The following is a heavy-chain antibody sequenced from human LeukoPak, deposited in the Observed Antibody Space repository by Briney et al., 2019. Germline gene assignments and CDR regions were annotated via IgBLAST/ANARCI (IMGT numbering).Heavy chain of an antibody. Sequence: GASVKVSCEGSGGTFIRYAISWVRRAPGQGLEWMGRIIPIFGTTIYAQKFQGRLTFTADESTSTAYMELSSLGSEDTAIYYCASGPGSYYKFEKWGQGTLVAVSS. V-gene: IGHV1-69*13. CDR2: IIPIFGTT. CDR3: ASGPGSYYKFEK. D-gene: IGHD3-10*01. CDR1: GGTFIRYA. J-gene: IGHJ4*02.